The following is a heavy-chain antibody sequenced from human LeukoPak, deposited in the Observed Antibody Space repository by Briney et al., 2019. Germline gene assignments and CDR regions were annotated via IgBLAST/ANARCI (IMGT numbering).Heavy chain of an antibody. D-gene: IGHD5-18*01. Sequence: PSETLSLTCAVYGGSFSGYYWSWIRQPPGKGLEWIGEINHSGSTNYNPSLKSRVTISVDTSKNQFSLKLSSVTAADTAAYYCARGVSVDTAMAADYWGQGTLVTVSS. CDR3: ARGVSVDTAMAADY. CDR2: INHSGST. J-gene: IGHJ4*02. V-gene: IGHV4-34*01. CDR1: GGSFSGYY.